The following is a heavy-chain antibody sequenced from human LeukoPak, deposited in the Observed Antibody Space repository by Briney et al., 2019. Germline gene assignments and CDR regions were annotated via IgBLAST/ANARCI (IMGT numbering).Heavy chain of an antibody. D-gene: IGHD2-2*01. V-gene: IGHV3-48*03. J-gene: IGHJ4*02. CDR3: AREVGLDY. CDR1: GFTLINFA. CDR2: ISSSGRTM. Sequence: GGSLRLSCAASGFTLINFAMTWVRRAPGKGLEWVSYISSSGRTMYYADSVKGRFTISRDNAKNSLYLQMNSLRAEDTAVYYCAREVGLDYWGQGTLVTVSS.